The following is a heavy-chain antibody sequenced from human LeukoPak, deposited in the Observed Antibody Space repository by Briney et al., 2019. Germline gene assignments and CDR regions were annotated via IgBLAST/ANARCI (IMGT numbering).Heavy chain of an antibody. CDR3: ARLNTVLSAFDI. Sequence: SETLSLTCTVSGGSISSSSYYWGWIRQPPGKGLEWIGSIYYSGSTYYNPSLKSRVTISVDTSKNQFSLKLTSVTAADTAVYYCARLNTVLSAFDIWGQGTMVTVSS. CDR1: GGSISSSSYY. D-gene: IGHD4-17*01. CDR2: IYYSGST. J-gene: IGHJ3*02. V-gene: IGHV4-39*07.